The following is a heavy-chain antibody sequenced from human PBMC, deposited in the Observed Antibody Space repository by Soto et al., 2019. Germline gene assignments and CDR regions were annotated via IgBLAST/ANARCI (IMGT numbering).Heavy chain of an antibody. CDR2: INPNSGGT. CDR1: GYTFTGYY. V-gene: IGHV1-2*04. D-gene: IGHD6-19*01. Sequence: ASVKVSCKASGYTFTGYYMHWVRQAPGQGLEWMGWINPNSGGTNYAQKFQGWVTMTRDTSIGTAYMELSRLRTEDTALYYCAKESSGPHYYGMDVWGQGTTVTVSS. J-gene: IGHJ6*02. CDR3: AKESSGPHYYGMDV.